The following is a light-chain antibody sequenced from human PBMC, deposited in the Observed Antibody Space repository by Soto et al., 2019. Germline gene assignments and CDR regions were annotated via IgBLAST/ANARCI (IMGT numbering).Light chain of an antibody. CDR2: AAS. Sequence: IQMTQSPSSVSASVGDRVTITCRASQGMGSGLAWYQQKPGNAPKLLIYAASSLQSGVPSRFSGSGSGTDFTLTISSLQPEDFATYYCQEANNFPWKFGQGTKVENK. CDR3: QEANNFPWK. V-gene: IGKV1D-12*01. CDR1: QGMGSG. J-gene: IGKJ1*01.